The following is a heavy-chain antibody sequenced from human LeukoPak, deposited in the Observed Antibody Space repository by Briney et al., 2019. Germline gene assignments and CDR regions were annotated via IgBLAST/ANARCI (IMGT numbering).Heavy chain of an antibody. CDR1: GYTFTSYY. V-gene: IGHV1-46*01. CDR3: ARDGQDGYNALGYFDY. J-gene: IGHJ4*02. CDR2: INPGGGST. D-gene: IGHD5-24*01. Sequence: VASVKVSCKASGYTFTSYYMHWVRQAPGQGLEWMGIINPGGGSTSYAQKFQGRVTMTRDTSTSTVYMELSSLRSEDTAVYYCARDGQDGYNALGYFDYWGQGTLVTVSS.